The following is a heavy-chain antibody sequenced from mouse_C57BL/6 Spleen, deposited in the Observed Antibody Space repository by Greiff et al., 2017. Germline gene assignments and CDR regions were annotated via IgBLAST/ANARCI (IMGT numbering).Heavy chain of an antibody. Sequence: EVQLQQSGPELVKPGASVKISCKASGYTFTDYYMNWVKQSHGKSLEWIGDINPNNGGTSYNQKFKGKATLTVDKSSSTAYMELRSLTSEDTAVFSCARCYYVIPACFAYWGQGILVTVSA. D-gene: IGHD2-1*01. J-gene: IGHJ3*01. CDR1: GYTFTDYY. CDR3: ARCYYVIPACFAY. CDR2: INPNNGGT. V-gene: IGHV1-26*01.